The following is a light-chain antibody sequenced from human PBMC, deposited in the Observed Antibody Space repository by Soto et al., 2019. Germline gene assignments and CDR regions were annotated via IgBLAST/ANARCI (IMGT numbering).Light chain of an antibody. J-gene: IGLJ1*01. CDR2: AVT. Sequence: QSALTQPASVSGSPGRSITISCTGGTGDDGAYNYVSWYQQQPGKAPKLIIHAVTERPSGGPDRFSRSKSGNTASLAVSGLQAEDEADYYCSSHAGNNEAGFGTGTKLTV. V-gene: IGLV2-8*01. CDR1: TGDDGAYNY. CDR3: SSHAGNNEAG.